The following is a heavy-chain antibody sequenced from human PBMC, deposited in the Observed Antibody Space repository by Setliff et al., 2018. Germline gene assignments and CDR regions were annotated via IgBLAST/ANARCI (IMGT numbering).Heavy chain of an antibody. CDR3: ARDEGSSYIYGMDV. Sequence: SETLSLTCTVSGGSISSHYWSWIRQPPGKGLEWIGYIYYSGSTNYNPSLKSRVTISVDTSKNQFSLKLSSVTAADTAVYYCARDEGSSYIYGMDVWGQGTTVTVSS. D-gene: IGHD6-13*01. J-gene: IGHJ6*02. CDR2: IYYSGST. V-gene: IGHV4-59*11. CDR1: GGSISSHY.